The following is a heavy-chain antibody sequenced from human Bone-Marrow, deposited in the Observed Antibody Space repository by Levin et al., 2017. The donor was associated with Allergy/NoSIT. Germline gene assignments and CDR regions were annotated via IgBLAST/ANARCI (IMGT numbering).Heavy chain of an antibody. CDR2: IYHSGST. V-gene: IGHV4-4*02. D-gene: IGHD5-18*01. Sequence: SETLSLTCAVSGGSISSINLWSWVRQPPGKGLEWIGEIYHSGSTNYNPSLKSRVTISVDKSKNQFSLKLSSVTAADTAVYYCARWGYSYGSYFDYWGQGTLVTVSS. CDR1: GGSISSINL. CDR3: ARWGYSYGSYFDY. J-gene: IGHJ4*02.